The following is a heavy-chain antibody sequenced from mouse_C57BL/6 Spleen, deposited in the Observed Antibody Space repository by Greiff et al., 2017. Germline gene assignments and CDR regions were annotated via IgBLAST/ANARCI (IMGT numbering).Heavy chain of an antibody. CDR2: INPNNGGT. Sequence: VQLQQSGPELVKPGASVKISCKASGYTFTDYYMNWVKQSHGKSLEWIGDINPNNGGTSYNQKFKGKATLTVDKSSSTAYMELRSLTSEDSAVYYCARIDYYGSSQFAYWGQGTLVTVSA. J-gene: IGHJ3*01. CDR3: ARIDYYGSSQFAY. V-gene: IGHV1-26*01. D-gene: IGHD1-1*01. CDR1: GYTFTDYY.